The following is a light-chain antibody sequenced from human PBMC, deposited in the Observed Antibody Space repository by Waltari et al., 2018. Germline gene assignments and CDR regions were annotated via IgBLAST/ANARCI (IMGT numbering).Light chain of an antibody. Sequence: QSALTQPAAASGSPGQSVTISCTGASSDIGRYAIVSWYQQHPGNAPKLVISDVSKRPSGVSDRFSGSKSGDTASLTISGLQFEDEADYYCCSYAGNYVWVFGGGTRLTVL. J-gene: IGLJ3*02. V-gene: IGLV2-23*02. CDR1: SSDIGRYAI. CDR2: DVS. CDR3: CSYAGNYVWV.